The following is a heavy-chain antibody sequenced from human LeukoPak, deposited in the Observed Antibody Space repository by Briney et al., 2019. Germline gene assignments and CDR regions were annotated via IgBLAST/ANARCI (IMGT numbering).Heavy chain of an antibody. CDR1: GYTFTSYA. J-gene: IGHJ3*02. V-gene: IGHV1-3*01. D-gene: IGHD3-22*01. Sequence: ASVKVSCKASGYTFTSYAMHWVRQAPGQRLEWMGWINAGNGNTKYSQKFQGRVTMTEDTSTDTAYMELSSLRSEDTAVYYCATRDYYDSSGSFAFDIWGQGTMVTVSS. CDR2: INAGNGNT. CDR3: ATRDYYDSSGSFAFDI.